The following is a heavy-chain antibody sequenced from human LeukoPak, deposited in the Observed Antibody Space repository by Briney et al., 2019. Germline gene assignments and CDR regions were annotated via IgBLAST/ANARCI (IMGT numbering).Heavy chain of an antibody. V-gene: IGHV5-51*01. CDR3: ARHGNGYYLVY. D-gene: IGHD3-22*01. J-gene: IGHJ4*02. CDR1: GYSFTNYW. Sequence: GESLKISCTGTGYSFTNYWIGWVRQMPGKGLEWMGIIYPGDSDTRYSPSFQGQVTMSAEKSISTAYLQWSSLKTSDTAMYYCARHGNGYYLVYWGQGTLVTVSS. CDR2: IYPGDSDT.